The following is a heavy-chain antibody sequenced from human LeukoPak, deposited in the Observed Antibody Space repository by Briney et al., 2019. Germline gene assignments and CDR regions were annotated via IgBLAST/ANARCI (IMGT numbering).Heavy chain of an antibody. CDR3: ARQVGAREGYYFDQ. J-gene: IGHJ4*02. V-gene: IGHV4-39*01. CDR1: GGSISSSNYY. CDR2: IYYSGST. Sequence: SETLSLTCTVSGGSISSSNYYWGWIRQPPGKGLEWIGNIYYSGSTYHNPSLKSRVSISVDTSKNQFSLRLSSVTAADTAVYYCARQVGAREGYYFDQWGQGTLVTVSS. D-gene: IGHD1-26*01.